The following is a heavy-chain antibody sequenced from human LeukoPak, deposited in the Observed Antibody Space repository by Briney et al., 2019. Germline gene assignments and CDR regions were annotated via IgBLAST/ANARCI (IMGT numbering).Heavy chain of an antibody. D-gene: IGHD6-25*01. CDR3: ARERSASQRVDY. Sequence: GRSLRLSCAASGFTFDDYAMHWVRQAPGKGLEWVSGISWNSGSIGYADSVKGRFTISRDNAKNSLYLQMNSLRAEDTAVYYCARERSASQRVDYWGHGTLVTVSS. V-gene: IGHV3-9*01. J-gene: IGHJ4*01. CDR1: GFTFDDYA. CDR2: ISWNSGSI.